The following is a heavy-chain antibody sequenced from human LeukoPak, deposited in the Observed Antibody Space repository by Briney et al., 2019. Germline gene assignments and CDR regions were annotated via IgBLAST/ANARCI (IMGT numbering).Heavy chain of an antibody. J-gene: IGHJ5*02. Sequence: SETLSLTCTVSGASFSSASYWTWIRQPPGKGVEWIAHIYNGVNTNYNPSLKSRVTISVDTSKNQFSLRLNSVTAADTAVYYCARSRAFNSGAFNPWGQGSLVTVSS. CDR2: IYNGVNT. V-gene: IGHV4-61*01. D-gene: IGHD1-26*01. CDR3: ARSRAFNSGAFNP. CDR1: GASFSSASY.